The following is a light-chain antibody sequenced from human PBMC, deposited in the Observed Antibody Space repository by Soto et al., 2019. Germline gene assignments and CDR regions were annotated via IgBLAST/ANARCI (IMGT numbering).Light chain of an antibody. Sequence: QSVLTQPPSVSGSPGQPVTISCTGTSSDVGNYNRVSWYQQPPGTAPKLMIYEVSNRPSGVPDRFSGSKSGNTASLTISGLQAEDEADYYCSSYTTSSTLVFGGGTKLTVL. CDR1: SSDVGNYNR. CDR2: EVS. V-gene: IGLV2-18*02. J-gene: IGLJ2*01. CDR3: SSYTTSSTLV.